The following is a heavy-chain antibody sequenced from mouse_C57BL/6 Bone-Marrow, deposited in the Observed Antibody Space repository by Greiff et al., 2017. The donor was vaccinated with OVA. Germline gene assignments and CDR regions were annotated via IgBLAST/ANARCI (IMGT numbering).Heavy chain of an antibody. CDR3: VKATGYYFDY. V-gene: IGHV7-4*01. Sequence: EVQGVESGGGLVQPGASLRLSCAASGFTFTDYYMSWVRQPPGKAPEWLALIRNKANGYTTEYTASVQGRFTISRDNSQNILYTRMNTLRAEDSATYYCVKATGYYFDYWGQGTTLTVSS. CDR1: GFTFTDYY. CDR2: IRNKANGYTT. J-gene: IGHJ2*01.